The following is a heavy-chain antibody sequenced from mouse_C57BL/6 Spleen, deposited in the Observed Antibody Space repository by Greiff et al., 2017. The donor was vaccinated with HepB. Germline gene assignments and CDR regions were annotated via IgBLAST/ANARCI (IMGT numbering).Heavy chain of an antibody. V-gene: IGHV1-22*01. D-gene: IGHD2-1*01. CDR3: ARGYGKRWYFDV. J-gene: IGHJ1*03. Sequence: DVHLVESGPELVKPGASVKMSCKASGYTFTDYNMHWVKQSHGKSLEWIGYINPNNGGTSYNQKFKGKATLTVNKSSSTAYMELRSLTSEDSAVYYCARGYGKRWYFDVWGTGTTVTVSS. CDR2: INPNNGGT. CDR1: GYTFTDYN.